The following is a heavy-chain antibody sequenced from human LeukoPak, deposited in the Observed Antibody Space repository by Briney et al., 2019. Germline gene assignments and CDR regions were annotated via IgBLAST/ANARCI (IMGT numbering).Heavy chain of an antibody. J-gene: IGHJ5*02. CDR1: GYTFTSYA. CDR2: INAGNGNT. D-gene: IGHD3-10*01. V-gene: IGHV1-3*01. CDR3: ARDWDVSSFGWFDP. Sequence: PWASVKVSCKASGYTFTSYAMHWVRQAPGQRLEWMGWINAGNGNTKYPQKFQGRVTITRDTSASTAYMELSSLRSEDTAVYYCARDWDVSSFGWFDPWGQETLVTVSS.